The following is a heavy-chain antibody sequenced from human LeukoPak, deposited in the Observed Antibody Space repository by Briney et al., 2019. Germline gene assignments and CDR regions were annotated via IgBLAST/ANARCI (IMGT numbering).Heavy chain of an antibody. J-gene: IGHJ4*02. CDR1: GFIFSSYD. V-gene: IGHV3-30*18. CDR2: ISNDGNNK. D-gene: IGHD2-8*01. Sequence: PGRSLRLSCAASGFIFSSYDMYWVRQAPGKGLEWVAVISNDGNNKQYAGSVKGRFTISRDNSKNTLYLQMNSLRADDTAVYHCAKDGLMRFFDYWGQGTLVTVSS. CDR3: AKDGLMRFFDY.